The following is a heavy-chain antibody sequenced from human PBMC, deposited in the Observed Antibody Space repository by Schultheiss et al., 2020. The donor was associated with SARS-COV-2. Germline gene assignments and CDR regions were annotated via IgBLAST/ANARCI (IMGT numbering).Heavy chain of an antibody. CDR1: GETISIYY. Sequence: SETLSLTCTVSGETISIYYWHWIRQAPGKALEWIGFIHNSGATNYNPSLKSRVTISVETSTNQFSLKLTSMTAADTAVYYCASTDYKGSSYYYGMDVWGQGTTVTVSS. CDR3: ASTDYKGSSYYYGMDV. D-gene: IGHD4-11*01. CDR2: IHNSGAT. V-gene: IGHV4-59*01. J-gene: IGHJ6*02.